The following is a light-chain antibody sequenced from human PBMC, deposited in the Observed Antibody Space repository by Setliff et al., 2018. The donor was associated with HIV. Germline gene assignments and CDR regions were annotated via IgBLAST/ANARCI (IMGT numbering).Light chain of an antibody. Sequence: QSALTQPASVSGSPGQSITISCTGTSSDVGGYNYVSWYQQHPNKAPKLMIYELSDRPSGVSNRFSGSKSGNTASLTISGLQAEDEAVYYCSTYTASPTSVYVFGTGTKVTVL. J-gene: IGLJ1*01. CDR1: SSDVGGYNY. CDR3: STYTASPTSVYV. V-gene: IGLV2-14*03. CDR2: ELS.